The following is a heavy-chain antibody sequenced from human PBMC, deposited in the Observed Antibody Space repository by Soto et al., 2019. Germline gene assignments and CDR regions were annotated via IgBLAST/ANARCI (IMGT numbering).Heavy chain of an antibody. D-gene: IGHD7-27*01. V-gene: IGHV4-39*01. CDR3: ARPSDWGRFDY. Sequence: QPQLQEAPRGLVTPSEILFPTRTVPGSSISSSYYYRGSLRQPPEMVLEWMGSIYYSGSTYYNPPPKRRVTISVDTSKNQFSLKLSSVTAADTAVYYCARPSDWGRFDYWGQGTLVTVSS. J-gene: IGHJ4*02. CDR2: IYYSGST. CDR1: GSSISSSYYY.